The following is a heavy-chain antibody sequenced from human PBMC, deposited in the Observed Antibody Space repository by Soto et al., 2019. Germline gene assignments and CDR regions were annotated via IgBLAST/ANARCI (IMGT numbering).Heavy chain of an antibody. Sequence: SESLALTCTVSGGSISSYYWSWIRQPAGKGLEWIGRIYTSGSTNYNPSLKSRVTMSVDTSKNQFSLKLSSVTAADTAVYYCARALGVYSYGPNWFDPWGQGTQVTVSS. CDR3: ARALGVYSYGPNWFDP. CDR2: IYTSGST. D-gene: IGHD5-18*01. J-gene: IGHJ5*02. CDR1: GGSISSYY. V-gene: IGHV4-4*07.